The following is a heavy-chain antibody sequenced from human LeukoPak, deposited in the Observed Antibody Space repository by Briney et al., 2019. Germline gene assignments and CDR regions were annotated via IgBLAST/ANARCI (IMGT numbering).Heavy chain of an antibody. CDR3: ARISLSTPHI. V-gene: IGHV6-1*01. Sequence: SPTLSLTCAISGDSVSSNSAAWNWLRQSPSRGLEWLGRTYYRSKWCNDYAVSVKSRITTTPDTSKNQFSLQPNSVTPEDTAVYYCARISLSTPHIWGQGTMVTVSS. CDR1: GDSVSSNSAA. CDR2: TYYRSKWCN. D-gene: IGHD2-15*01. J-gene: IGHJ3*02.